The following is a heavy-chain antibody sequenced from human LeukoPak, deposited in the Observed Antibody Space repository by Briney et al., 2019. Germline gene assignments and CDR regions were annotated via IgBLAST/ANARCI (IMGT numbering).Heavy chain of an antibody. V-gene: IGHV3-11*06. CDR1: GFTFSDYY. CDR3: ARVVDTAMVLYGAFDI. CDR2: ISTSSSYI. D-gene: IGHD5-18*01. Sequence: GGSLRLSCAASGFTFSDYYMSWIRQAPGKGLEWVSFISTSSSYIHYADSVKGRFTISRDNAKKSLYLEMNSLRAEDTAVYYCARVVDTAMVLYGAFDIWGQGTMVTVSS. J-gene: IGHJ3*02.